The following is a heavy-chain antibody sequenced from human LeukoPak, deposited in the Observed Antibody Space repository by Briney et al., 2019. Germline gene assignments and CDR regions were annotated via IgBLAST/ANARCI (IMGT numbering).Heavy chain of an antibody. CDR1: GYTFTGYY. Sequence: ASVKVSCKASGYTFTGYYMHWVRQAPGQGLEWMGWINPNSGGTNYAQKFQGRVTMTRDTSISTAYMELSRLRSDDTAVYYCARDIEWVAAAGTGDRDFDYWGQGTLVTVSS. V-gene: IGHV1-2*02. CDR2: INPNSGGT. CDR3: ARDIEWVAAAGTGDRDFDY. J-gene: IGHJ4*02. D-gene: IGHD6-13*01.